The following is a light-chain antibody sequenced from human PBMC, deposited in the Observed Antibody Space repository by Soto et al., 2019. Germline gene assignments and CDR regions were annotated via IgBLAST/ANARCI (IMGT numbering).Light chain of an antibody. Sequence: QSVLTQPASVSDSPGQSITISCTGTSSDVGGSNFVSWYQQHPGKPPKLIIYDVANRPSGVSNRFSGSKSGNTASLTISALQAEDEADYFCNSYSSSTSLPYVFGTGTKLTVL. V-gene: IGLV2-14*03. CDR2: DVA. CDR1: SSDVGGSNF. J-gene: IGLJ1*01. CDR3: NSYSSSTSLPYV.